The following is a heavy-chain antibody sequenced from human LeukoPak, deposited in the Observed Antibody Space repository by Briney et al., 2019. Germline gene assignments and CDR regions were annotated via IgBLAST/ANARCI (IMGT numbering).Heavy chain of an antibody. CDR1: GFTFSSYG. V-gene: IGHV3-33*01. CDR2: IWYDGSNK. Sequence: QPGRSLRLSCAASGFTFSSYGMHWVRQAPGKGLEWVVIIWYDGSNKYFADSVKGRFTISRDNSKNTVYLQVNSLRAEDTAVYYCARNPYSGSGTYPPFDYWGQGTLVTVSS. J-gene: IGHJ4*02. CDR3: ARNPYSGSGTYPPFDY. D-gene: IGHD3-10*01.